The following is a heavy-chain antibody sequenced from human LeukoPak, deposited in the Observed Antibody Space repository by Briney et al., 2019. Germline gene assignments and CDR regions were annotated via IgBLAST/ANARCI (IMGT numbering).Heavy chain of an antibody. Sequence: PSETLSLTCTVSGGSISSYYWNWIRQPPGKGLEWIGYISDSGSTNYNPSLESRVTISVDTSKNQVSLKLRSVTAADTAVYYCARDEAVVTDAFDIWGQGTMVTVSS. CDR2: ISDSGST. CDR3: ARDEAVVTDAFDI. V-gene: IGHV4-59*01. CDR1: GGSISSYY. D-gene: IGHD4-23*01. J-gene: IGHJ3*02.